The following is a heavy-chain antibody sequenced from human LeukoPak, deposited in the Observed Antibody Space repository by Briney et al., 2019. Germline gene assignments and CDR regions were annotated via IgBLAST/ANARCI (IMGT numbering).Heavy chain of an antibody. Sequence: SETLSLTCTVSGGSISSYYWSWIRQPPGKGLEWIGNIYYSGSTYYNPSLKSRVTISVDTSKNQFSLKLTSVTAADTTMYYCARLSTGDGAFDIWGQGTMVTVSS. V-gene: IGHV4-59*04. CDR1: GGSISSYY. J-gene: IGHJ3*02. CDR2: IYYSGST. CDR3: ARLSTGDGAFDI. D-gene: IGHD7-27*01.